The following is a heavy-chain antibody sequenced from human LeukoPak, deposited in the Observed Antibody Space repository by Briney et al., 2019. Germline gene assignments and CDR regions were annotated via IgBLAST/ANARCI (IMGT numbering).Heavy chain of an antibody. D-gene: IGHD5-12*01. Sequence: GASVKVSCKASGYTFTSYGISWVRQAPGQGLEWMGWISAYNGNTNYAQELQGRVTMTTDTSTSTAYMELRSLRSDDTAVYYCARDHPRTGGYAPFDYWGQGTLVTVSS. V-gene: IGHV1-18*01. J-gene: IGHJ4*02. CDR3: ARDHPRTGGYAPFDY. CDR1: GYTFTSYG. CDR2: ISAYNGNT.